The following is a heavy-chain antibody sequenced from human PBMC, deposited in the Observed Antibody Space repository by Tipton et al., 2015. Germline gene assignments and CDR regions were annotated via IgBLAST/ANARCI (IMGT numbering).Heavy chain of an antibody. CDR1: GFTFDSYAM. J-gene: IGHJ4*02. CDR2: IHHSGST. D-gene: IGHD3-22*01. Sequence: SLRLSCAASGFTFDSYAMSWVRQAPGKGLEWIGEIHHSGSTTYNASLKSRVTMSVDKSKNHFSLKLTSVTAADTAVYYCARQGWNSTGSYSGGWGQGTLVTVSS. CDR3: ARQGWNSTGSYSGG. V-gene: IGHV4-4*02.